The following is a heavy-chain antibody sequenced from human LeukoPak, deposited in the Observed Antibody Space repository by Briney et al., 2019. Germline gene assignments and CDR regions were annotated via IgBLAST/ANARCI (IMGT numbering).Heavy chain of an antibody. CDR2: ISSNSKTI. CDR3: ARDGFGARSLDL. D-gene: IGHD3-10*01. J-gene: IGHJ3*01. V-gene: IGHV3-48*03. CDR1: GFTFKTYE. Sequence: PGGSLRLSCAASGFTFKTYEMNWVRQAPGRVLEWISYISSNSKTIYYADSVKGRITVSRDNAENSLYLQMNSLRGEDTAIYYCARDGFGARSLDLWGHGTLVTVSS.